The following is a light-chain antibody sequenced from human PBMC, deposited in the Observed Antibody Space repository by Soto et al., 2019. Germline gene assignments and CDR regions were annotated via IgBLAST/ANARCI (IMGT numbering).Light chain of an antibody. J-gene: IGKJ1*01. Sequence: EIVMTQSPATLSVSPGERATLSCRATQSVSSNLDWYQQKPGQAPRLLIYDASSRATGIPARFSGSGSGTEFTLTISSLQSEDFAVYYCQQYNNWPWTFGQGTKVEIK. CDR3: QQYNNWPWT. V-gene: IGKV3-15*01. CDR1: QSVSSN. CDR2: DAS.